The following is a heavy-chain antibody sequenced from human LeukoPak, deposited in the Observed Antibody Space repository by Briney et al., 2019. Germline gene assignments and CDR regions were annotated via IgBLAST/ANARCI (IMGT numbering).Heavy chain of an antibody. CDR3: ARVRFLEWLPDAFDI. J-gene: IGHJ3*02. V-gene: IGHV4-59*01. CDR1: GDSISDYY. Sequence: SETLSLTCTVSGDSISDYYWSWIRQPPGKGLEWIGYIYYSGSTNYNPSLKSRVTISVDTSKNQFSLKLSSVTAADTAVYYCARVRFLEWLPDAFDIWGQGTMVTVSS. D-gene: IGHD3-3*01. CDR2: IYYSGST.